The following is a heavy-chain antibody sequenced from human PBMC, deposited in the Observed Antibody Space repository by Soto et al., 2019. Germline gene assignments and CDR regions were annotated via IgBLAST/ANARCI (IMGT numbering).Heavy chain of an antibody. Sequence: QLVQSGAEVKKPGSSVKVSCKASGGDFLSYTISWVRQAPGQGPEWMGTIIPILDVAKNAQKFQGRVAITGDKATSPVYMELRSLRSDDTDVYYCAQMWFGELWHGMDVWGQGTTITVSS. V-gene: IGHV1-69*02. J-gene: IGHJ6*02. CDR2: IIPILDVA. CDR1: GGDFLSYT. D-gene: IGHD3-10*01. CDR3: AQMWFGELWHGMDV.